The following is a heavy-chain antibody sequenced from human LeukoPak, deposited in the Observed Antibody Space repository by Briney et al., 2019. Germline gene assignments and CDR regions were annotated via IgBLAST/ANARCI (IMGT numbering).Heavy chain of an antibody. D-gene: IGHD3-3*01. V-gene: IGHV3-7*01. CDR1: GFIFTNYF. Sequence: PGGSLRLSCAASGFIFTNYFMSWVRQAPGKGLEWVASIKHDGGEKYYVDSVRGRFTISRDNTKNSLYLQMSSLRAEDTAVYYCATDRGWRTSGYYLYYFEYWGQEPWSPSPQ. J-gene: IGHJ4*01. CDR3: ATDRGWRTSGYYLYYFEY. CDR2: IKHDGGEK.